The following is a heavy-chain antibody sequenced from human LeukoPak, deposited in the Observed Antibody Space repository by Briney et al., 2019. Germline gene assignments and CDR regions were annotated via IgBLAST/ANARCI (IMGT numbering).Heavy chain of an antibody. D-gene: IGHD6-19*01. Sequence: ASVKVSCKASGYTFTGYCVHWVRQAPGQGLEWMGWINPNSAGTQYAQKFQGRVTMTRDTSSSTACMELSRLKSDDTAVYYCATYSGPLGYWGQGTLVTVSS. CDR3: ATYSGPLGY. CDR2: INPNSAGT. J-gene: IGHJ4*02. CDR1: GYTFTGYC. V-gene: IGHV1-2*02.